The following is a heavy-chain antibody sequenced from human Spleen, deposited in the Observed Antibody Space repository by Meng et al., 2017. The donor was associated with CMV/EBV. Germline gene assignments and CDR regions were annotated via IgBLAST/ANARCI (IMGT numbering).Heavy chain of an antibody. CDR2: ISYDGSNK. Sequence: GGSLRLSCAASGFTFDDYAMHWVRQAPGKGLEWVAVISYDGSNKYYADSVKGRFTISRDNSKNTLYLQMNSLRAEDTAVYYCARVAGATDYWGQGTLVTVSS. V-gene: IGHV3-30*04. CDR3: ARVAGATDY. CDR1: GFTFDDYA. D-gene: IGHD1-26*01. J-gene: IGHJ4*02.